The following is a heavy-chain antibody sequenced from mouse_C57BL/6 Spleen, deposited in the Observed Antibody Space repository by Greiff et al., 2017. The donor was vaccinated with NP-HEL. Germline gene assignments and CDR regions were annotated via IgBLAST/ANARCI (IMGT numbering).Heavy chain of an antibody. CDR2: INPNNGGT. V-gene: IGHV1-26*01. Sequence: EVQLQQSGPELVKPGASVKISCKASGYTFTDYYMNWVKQSHGKSLEWIGDINPNNGGTSYNQKFKGKATLTVDKSSSTAYMELRSLTSEDSAVYYCARPSYGSSYDAMDYWGQGTSVTVSS. J-gene: IGHJ4*01. CDR3: ARPSYGSSYDAMDY. CDR1: GYTFTDYY. D-gene: IGHD1-1*01.